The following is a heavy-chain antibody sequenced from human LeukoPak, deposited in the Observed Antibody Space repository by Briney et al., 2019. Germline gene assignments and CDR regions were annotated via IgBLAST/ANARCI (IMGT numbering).Heavy chain of an antibody. J-gene: IGHJ4*02. CDR3: ATRLSVAGTVDFDY. Sequence: ASVKVSCKASVYTLTELSMHWVRQAPGKGLEWMGGFDPEDGETIYAQKFQGRVTMTEDTSTDTAYMELSSLRSEDTAVYYCATRLSVAGTVDFDYWGQGTLVTVSS. D-gene: IGHD6-19*01. CDR1: VYTLTELS. CDR2: FDPEDGET. V-gene: IGHV1-24*01.